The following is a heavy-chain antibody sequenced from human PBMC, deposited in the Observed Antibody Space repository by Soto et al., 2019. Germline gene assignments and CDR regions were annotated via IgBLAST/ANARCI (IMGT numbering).Heavy chain of an antibody. CDR3: ARDQTVLWFDP. CDR1: RFTFRSYA. Sequence: QVQLVESGGGVVQPGRSLRLSFAASRFTFRSYAMHWVRQAPGKGLEWVAVISSDGKNTHYADSVRGRFTISRDDPNNTLYVQMDSLRAEDTAVYYCARDQTVLWFDPWGQGTLVTVSS. D-gene: IGHD4-4*01. J-gene: IGHJ5*02. V-gene: IGHV3-30*04. CDR2: ISSDGKNT.